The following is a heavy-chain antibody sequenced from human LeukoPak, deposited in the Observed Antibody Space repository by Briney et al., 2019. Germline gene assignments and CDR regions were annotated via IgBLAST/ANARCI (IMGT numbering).Heavy chain of an antibody. Sequence: GGSLRLSCVASGFTFSIYGMSWVRQAPGKGLEWVSAITGSGGSTYYADSVKGRFTISRDNSKNTLYLQINSLRVEDTAVYYCARDQLGAVLYFDYWGQGALVTVSS. V-gene: IGHV3-23*01. D-gene: IGHD1-1*01. CDR2: ITGSGGST. CDR1: GFTFSIYG. CDR3: ARDQLGAVLYFDY. J-gene: IGHJ4*02.